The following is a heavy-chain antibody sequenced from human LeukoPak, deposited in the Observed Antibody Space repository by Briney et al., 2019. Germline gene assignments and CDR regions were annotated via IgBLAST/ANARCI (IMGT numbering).Heavy chain of an antibody. J-gene: IGHJ6*02. Sequence: GGSLRLSCAASGFTVSNNYMNWVRQAPGKGLECVSVLYSGGSTYYADSVKGRFTISRDTPKNTLYLQMDSLRAEDTAFYYCARGRRAQRPPYSYYGMDVWGQGTSVTVSS. V-gene: IGHV3-66*01. CDR1: GFTVSNNY. CDR3: ARGRRAQRPPYSYYGMDV. D-gene: IGHD1-1*01. CDR2: LYSGGST.